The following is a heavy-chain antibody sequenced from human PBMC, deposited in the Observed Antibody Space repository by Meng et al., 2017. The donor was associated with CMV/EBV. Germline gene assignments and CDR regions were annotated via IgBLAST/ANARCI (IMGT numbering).Heavy chain of an antibody. Sequence: GGSLRLSCAASGFIFSIYGMTWVRQGPGKRLEWVSSISGSGGGTHYADSVKGRFTISRDNTENTLYLLKNSLRAEDTAVYDCAKVPGSLYLRAYYFDYWGQGTLVTVSS. D-gene: IGHD2-21*01. V-gene: IGHV3-23*01. J-gene: IGHJ4*02. CDR2: ISGSGGGT. CDR3: AKVPGSLYLRAYYFDY. CDR1: GFIFSIYG.